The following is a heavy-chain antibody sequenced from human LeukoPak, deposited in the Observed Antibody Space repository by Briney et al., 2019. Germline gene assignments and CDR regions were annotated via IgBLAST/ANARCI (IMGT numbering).Heavy chain of an antibody. CDR2: INPSGGST. CDR3: ATGDTAMVTSY. J-gene: IGHJ4*02. V-gene: IGHV1-46*01. CDR1: GYTFTSYY. D-gene: IGHD5-18*01. Sequence: ASVKVSCKASGYTFTSYYMYWVRQAPGQGLEWMGIINPSGGSTSYAQKFQSRVTMTRDTSTSTVYMELSSLRSEDTAVYYCATGDTAMVTSYWGQGTLVTVSS.